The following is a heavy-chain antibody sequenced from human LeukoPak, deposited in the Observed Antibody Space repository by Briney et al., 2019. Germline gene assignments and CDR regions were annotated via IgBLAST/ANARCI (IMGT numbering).Heavy chain of an antibody. Sequence: SETLSLTCTVSGGSISSGDYYWSWIRQPPGKGLEWIGYVYYSGSTNYNPSLKSRVTISVDTSKNQFSLKLSSVTAADTAVYYCARASTAAEYLDAFDIWGQGTMVTVSS. CDR3: ARASTAAEYLDAFDI. CDR2: VYYSGST. J-gene: IGHJ3*02. D-gene: IGHD6-13*01. CDR1: GGSISSGDYY. V-gene: IGHV4-61*08.